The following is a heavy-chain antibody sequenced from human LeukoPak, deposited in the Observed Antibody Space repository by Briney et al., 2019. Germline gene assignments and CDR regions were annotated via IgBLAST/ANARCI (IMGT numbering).Heavy chain of an antibody. CDR3: ARVRYDFWSGSQEWDFDY. D-gene: IGHD3-3*01. CDR2: ISYDGSNK. J-gene: IGHJ4*02. V-gene: IGHV3-30*03. CDR1: GFTFSSYG. Sequence: GGSLRLSCAASGFTFSSYGMHWVRQAPGKGLEWVAVISYDGSNKYYADSVKGRFTISRDNSKNTLYLQMNSLRAEDTAVYYCARVRYDFWSGSQEWDFDYWGQGTLVTVSS.